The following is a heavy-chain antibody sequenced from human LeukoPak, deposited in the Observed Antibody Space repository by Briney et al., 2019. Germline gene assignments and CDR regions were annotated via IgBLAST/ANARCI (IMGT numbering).Heavy chain of an antibody. Sequence: SVKVSCKASGGTFSSYAISWVRQAPGQGLEWMGRIIPIFGMANHAQNFQGRVTITADKSTSTAYMELSSLTSEDTAVYFYARDADIAVAGISSANWFDPWGQGTLVTVSA. D-gene: IGHD6-19*01. CDR2: IIPIFGMA. CDR3: ARDADIAVAGISSANWFDP. CDR1: GGTFSSYA. V-gene: IGHV1-69*04. J-gene: IGHJ5*02.